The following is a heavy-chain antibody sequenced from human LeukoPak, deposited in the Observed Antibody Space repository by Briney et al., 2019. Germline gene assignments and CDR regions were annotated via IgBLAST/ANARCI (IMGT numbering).Heavy chain of an antibody. Sequence: ASVKVSCKASGYTFSNYGISWVRQAPGQGLEWMGWISAYNGNTNYAQKLQGRVTMTTDTSTSTAYMELRSLRSDDTAVYYCARDPPYYYYMDVWGKGTTVTVSS. J-gene: IGHJ6*03. CDR1: GYTFSNYG. V-gene: IGHV1-18*01. CDR2: ISAYNGNT. CDR3: ARDPPYYYYMDV.